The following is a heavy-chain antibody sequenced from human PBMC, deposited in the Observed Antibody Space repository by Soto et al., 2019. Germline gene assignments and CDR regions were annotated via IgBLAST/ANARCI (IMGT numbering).Heavy chain of an antibody. CDR1: GYTFTSYG. D-gene: IGHD5-12*01. Sequence: ASVKVSCKASGYTFTSYGINWVRQAPGQGLEWMGWISACNGNTHYAQKLQGRVTMTTDTSTSTAYMELRSLRSDDTAVYYCARVQSGYDFAYWGQGTLVTVSS. V-gene: IGHV1-18*01. J-gene: IGHJ4*02. CDR2: ISACNGNT. CDR3: ARVQSGYDFAY.